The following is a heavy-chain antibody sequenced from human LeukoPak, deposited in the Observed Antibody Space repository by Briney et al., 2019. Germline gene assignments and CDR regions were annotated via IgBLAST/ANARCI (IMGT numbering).Heavy chain of an antibody. CDR2: IYPGDSDT. D-gene: IGHD3-22*01. J-gene: IGHJ1*01. V-gene: IGHV5-51*01. CDR3: ARANYYDSSGYWGYFQH. Sequence: PGESLKISCQGSGYRFSSYWIGWVRQMPGKGLEWMAIIYPGDSDTRYSRSFQGQVTISVDKSISTAYLQWSSLKASDTAMYYCARANYYDSSGYWGYFQHWGQGTLVTVSS. CDR1: GYRFSSYW.